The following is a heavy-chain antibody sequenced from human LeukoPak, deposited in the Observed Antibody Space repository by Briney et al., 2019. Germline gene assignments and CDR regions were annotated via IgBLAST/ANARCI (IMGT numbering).Heavy chain of an antibody. CDR1: GFSFSGYA. Sequence: GGSLRLSCAASGFSFSGYAMHWVRQAPGEGLDWVVVISYDGSHKYYADSVKGRFTISRDNSKNTLYLQMNSLRAEDTAVYYCASGIAVTSPVHWGQGTLVTVSS. CDR2: ISYDGSHK. CDR3: ASGIAVTSPVH. J-gene: IGHJ1*01. V-gene: IGHV3-30-3*01. D-gene: IGHD6-19*01.